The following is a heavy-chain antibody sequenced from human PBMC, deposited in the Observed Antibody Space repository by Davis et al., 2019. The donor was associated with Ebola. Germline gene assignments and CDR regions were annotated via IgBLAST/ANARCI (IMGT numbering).Heavy chain of an antibody. CDR2: ISHDERET. CDR1: GFTFRSYA. Sequence: GESLKIFCGGSGFTFRSYALHWVRQSPGKGLEWVAVISHDERETFYADSVKGRFTISRDNSNNTLFLQMNNLRGEDTALYYCGRAVPGREDFDYWGQGTLVTVSS. J-gene: IGHJ4*02. V-gene: IGHV3-30*04. D-gene: IGHD6-19*01. CDR3: GRAVPGREDFDY.